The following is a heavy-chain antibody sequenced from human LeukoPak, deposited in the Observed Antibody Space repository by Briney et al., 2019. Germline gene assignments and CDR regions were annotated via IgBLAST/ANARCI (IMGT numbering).Heavy chain of an antibody. CDR1: GFTFSSYA. V-gene: IGHV3-23*01. Sequence: GRSLRLSCAASGASGFTFSSYAVTWVRQAPGKGLEWVSSVSGSGHSIYYADSVKGRFTISRDNSKNTLYLQMNSLRAEDTAVYYCAKYYYDFWSGYPYYFDYWGQGTLVTVSS. CDR3: AKYYYDFWSGYPYYFDY. D-gene: IGHD3-3*01. CDR2: VSGSGHSI. J-gene: IGHJ4*02.